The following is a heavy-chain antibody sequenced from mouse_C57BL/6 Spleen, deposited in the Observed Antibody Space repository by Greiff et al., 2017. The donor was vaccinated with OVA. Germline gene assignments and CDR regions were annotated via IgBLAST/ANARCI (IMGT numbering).Heavy chain of an antibody. V-gene: IGHV1-19*01. CDR1: GYTFTDYY. CDR2: INPYNGGT. CDR3: AQTGSYAMDY. Sequence: EVQLQESGPVLVKPGASVKMSCKASGYTFTDYYMNWVKQSHGKSLEWIGVINPYNGGTSYNQKFKGKATLTVDKSSSTAYMELNSLTSEDSAVYYCAQTGSYAMDYWGQGTSVTVSS. J-gene: IGHJ4*01. D-gene: IGHD4-1*01.